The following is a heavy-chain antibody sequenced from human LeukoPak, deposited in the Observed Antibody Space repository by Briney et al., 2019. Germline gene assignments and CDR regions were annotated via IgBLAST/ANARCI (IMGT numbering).Heavy chain of an antibody. V-gene: IGHV6-1*01. CDR2: TYYRSKWYT. CDR3: ARSPEAYDSCGCDY. D-gene: IGHD3-22*01. CDR1: GDSASSNSAA. J-gene: IGHJ4*02. Sequence: SQTLSLTCAISGDSASSNSAAWNWIRQSPSRGLEWLGRTYYRSKWYTDYVVSVKSRITINPDTSKNQFSLQLKSVTPEDTAVYYCARSPEAYDSCGCDYWGQGALVTVSS.